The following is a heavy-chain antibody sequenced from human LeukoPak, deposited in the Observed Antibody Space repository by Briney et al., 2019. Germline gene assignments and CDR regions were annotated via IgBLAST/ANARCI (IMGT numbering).Heavy chain of an antibody. CDR2: IYTSGST. V-gene: IGHV4-61*02. CDR3: ASALTIFGVAAFDY. D-gene: IGHD3-3*01. J-gene: IGHJ4*02. Sequence: SETLSLTCTVSGGSISSGSCYWSWIRQPAGKGLEWIGRIYTSGSTNYNPSLKSRVTISVDTSQNPFSLKLSSVPAADTAVYYCASALTIFGVAAFDYWGQGTLVTVSS. CDR1: GGSISSGSCY.